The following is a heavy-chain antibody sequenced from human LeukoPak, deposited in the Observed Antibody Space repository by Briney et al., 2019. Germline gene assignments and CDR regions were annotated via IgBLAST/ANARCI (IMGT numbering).Heavy chain of an antibody. CDR1: GFSLSSYN. CDR2: IKSKTDGGTT. D-gene: IGHD3-10*01. V-gene: IGHV3-15*01. J-gene: IGHJ4*02. CDR3: TLPWGSGSYYDY. Sequence: PGGSLRLSCAASGFSLSSYNMNWVRQAPGKGLEWVGHIKSKTDGGTTDYAAPVKGRFTISRDDSKNTLFLQMNSLKTEDTAVYYCTLPWGSGSYYDYWGQGTLVTVSS.